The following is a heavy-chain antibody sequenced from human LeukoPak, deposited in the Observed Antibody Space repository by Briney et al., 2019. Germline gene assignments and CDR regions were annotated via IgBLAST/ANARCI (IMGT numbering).Heavy chain of an antibody. V-gene: IGHV1-69*05. CDR3: ARASVLMGATMPVYFDY. J-gene: IGHJ4*02. Sequence: ASVKVSCKASGGTFSSYAISRVRQAPGQGLEWMGGIIPIFGTANYAQKFQGRVTITTDESTSTAYMELSSLRSEDTAVYYCARASVLMGATMPVYFDYWGQGTLVTVSS. D-gene: IGHD1-26*01. CDR2: IIPIFGTA. CDR1: GGTFSSYA.